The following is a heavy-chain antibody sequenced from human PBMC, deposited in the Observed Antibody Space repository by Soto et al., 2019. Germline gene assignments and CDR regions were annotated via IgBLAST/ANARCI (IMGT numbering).Heavy chain of an antibody. Sequence: ASVKVSCKASGYTFTSYGISWVRQAPGQGLEWMGWISAYNGNTNYAQKLQGRVTMTTDTSTSTAYMELRSLRSDDTAVYYCARGYTVGGSGDAFDIWGQGTMVTVSS. CDR1: GYTFTSYG. V-gene: IGHV1-18*01. CDR3: ARGYTVGGSGDAFDI. J-gene: IGHJ3*02. D-gene: IGHD3-10*01. CDR2: ISAYNGNT.